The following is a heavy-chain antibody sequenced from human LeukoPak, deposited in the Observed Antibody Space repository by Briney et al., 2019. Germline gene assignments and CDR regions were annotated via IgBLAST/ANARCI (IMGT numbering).Heavy chain of an antibody. Sequence: GGSLRLSCAASGFTFSSYSMNWVRQAPGKGLEWVSSISSSSSYIYYADSVKGRFTISRDNAKNSLYLQMNSLRAEDTAVYYCARDAITMVRGVISPWGQGTLVTVST. V-gene: IGHV3-21*01. CDR2: ISSSSSYI. D-gene: IGHD3-10*01. CDR1: GFTFSSYS. J-gene: IGHJ5*02. CDR3: ARDAITMVRGVISP.